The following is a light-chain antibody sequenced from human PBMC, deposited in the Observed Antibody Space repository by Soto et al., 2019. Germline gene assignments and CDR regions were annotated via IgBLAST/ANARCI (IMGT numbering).Light chain of an antibody. Sequence: EIVLTQSPATLSLSPGERATLSCRASQSVSSYLAWYQQKPGQAPRLLIYDASNRATGIPARFSGSGSGTDFTLTISSLKPEDFAVYYCQQRSNWPLFTFGQGKRLEIK. CDR2: DAS. V-gene: IGKV3-11*01. J-gene: IGKJ5*01. CDR1: QSVSSY. CDR3: QQRSNWPLFT.